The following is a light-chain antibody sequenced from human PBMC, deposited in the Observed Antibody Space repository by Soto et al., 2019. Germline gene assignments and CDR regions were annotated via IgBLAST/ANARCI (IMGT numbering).Light chain of an antibody. J-gene: IGKJ4*01. CDR3: QQYSNWPLT. CDR2: GAS. Sequence: EIVMTQSPATLSVSPGERATLSCRASQNVNSNLAWYQQKPGQAPRLLIYGASTRATGVPARFSGSGSVTEFTLTINSLQSEDFAVYYCQQYSNWPLTFGGGTKVESK. CDR1: QNVNSN. V-gene: IGKV3-15*01.